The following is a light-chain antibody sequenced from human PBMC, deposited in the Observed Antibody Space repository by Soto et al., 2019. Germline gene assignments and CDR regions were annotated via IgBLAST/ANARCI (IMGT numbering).Light chain of an antibody. CDR3: QQYNVWPLT. J-gene: IGKJ4*01. CDR1: QSVSSN. Sequence: EIVMTQSPATLSVSPGERATLSCRARQSVSSNLAWYQQKPGQTPKLLIYVASTRATGIPARFSGSGSGKEFTLTISSLQSEDFAVYYCQQYNVWPLTFGGGTKVEFK. V-gene: IGKV3-15*01. CDR2: VAS.